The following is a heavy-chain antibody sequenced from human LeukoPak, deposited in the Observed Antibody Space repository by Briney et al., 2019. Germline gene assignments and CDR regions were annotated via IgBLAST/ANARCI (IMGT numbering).Heavy chain of an antibody. D-gene: IGHD2-15*01. V-gene: IGHV4-39*01. CDR2: IYYSGST. CDR1: GGSISSSSYY. CDR3: ARRMGSGGSSYYFDY. Sequence: SETLSLTCTVSGGSISSSSYYWGWIRQPPGKGLEWIGSIYYSGSTYYNPSLKSRVTISVDTSKNQFSLKLSSVTAADTAVYYCARRMGSGGSSYYFDYWGQGTLVTVSS. J-gene: IGHJ4*02.